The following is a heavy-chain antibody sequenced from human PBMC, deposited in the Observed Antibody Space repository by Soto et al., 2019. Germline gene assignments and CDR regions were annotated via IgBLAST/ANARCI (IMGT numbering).Heavy chain of an antibody. D-gene: IGHD3-3*01. V-gene: IGHV3-30*18. J-gene: IGHJ6*02. CDR3: AKDRLGTYDFWSGYYDPGYGMDV. CDR2: ISYDGSNK. Sequence: GGSLRLSCAASGFTFSSYGMHWVRQAPGKGLEWVAVISYDGSNKYYADSVKGRFTISRDNSKNTLYLQMNSLRAEDTAVYYCAKDRLGTYDFWSGYYDPGYGMDVWGQGTTVTVSS. CDR1: GFTFSSYG.